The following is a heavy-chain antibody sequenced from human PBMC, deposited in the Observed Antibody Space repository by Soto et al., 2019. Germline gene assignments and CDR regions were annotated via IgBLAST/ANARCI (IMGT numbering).Heavy chain of an antibody. D-gene: IGHD3-22*01. J-gene: IGHJ4*02. V-gene: IGHV1-58*01. CDR3: AAVNGYYDSSGYYVGS. CDR1: GFTFTSSA. CDR2: IVVGSGNT. Sequence: SVKVSCKASGFTFTSSAVQWVRQARGQRLEWIGWIVVGSGNTNYAQKFQERVTITRDMSTSTAYMELSSLRSEDTAVYYCAAVNGYYDSSGYYVGSWGQGTLVTVSS.